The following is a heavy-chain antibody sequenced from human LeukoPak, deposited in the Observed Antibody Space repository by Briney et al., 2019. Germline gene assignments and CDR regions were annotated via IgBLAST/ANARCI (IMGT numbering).Heavy chain of an antibody. J-gene: IGHJ6*02. CDR2: IYTSGST. CDR1: GGSISSYY. V-gene: IGHV4-4*07. Sequence: ASETLSLTCTVSGGSISSYYWSWIRQPAGKGLEWIGRIYTSGSTNYNPSLKSRVTMSVDTSKNQFSLKLSSVTAADTAVYYCARDGLSYDILTGNGEVMYYYYGMDVWGQGTTVTVSS. D-gene: IGHD3-9*01. CDR3: ARDGLSYDILTGNGEVMYYYYGMDV.